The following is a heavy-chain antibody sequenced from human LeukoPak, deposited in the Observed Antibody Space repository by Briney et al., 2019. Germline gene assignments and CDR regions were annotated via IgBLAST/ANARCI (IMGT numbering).Heavy chain of an antibody. CDR2: INPSGGST. CDR3: ATPGESIAVAEDYYYGMDV. Sequence: ASVKVSCKASGFTFSSYAMSWVRQAPGQGLEWMGIINPSGGSTSYAQKFQGRVTMTRDTSTSTVYMELSSLRSEDTAVYYCATPGESIAVAEDYYYGMDVWGQGTTVTVSS. J-gene: IGHJ6*02. V-gene: IGHV1-46*01. D-gene: IGHD6-19*01. CDR1: GFTFSSYA.